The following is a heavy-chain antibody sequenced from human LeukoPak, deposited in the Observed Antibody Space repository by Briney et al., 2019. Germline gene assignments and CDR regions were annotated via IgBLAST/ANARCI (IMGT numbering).Heavy chain of an antibody. J-gene: IGHJ4*02. V-gene: IGHV4-4*02. D-gene: IGHD5-12*01. CDR1: GGSIGSGNW. CDR2: IYHSGRT. Sequence: SETLSLTCAVSGGSIGSGNWWSWVRQPPGKGLEWIGEIYHSGRTNYNPSLESRVTISVDKSKNQFSLNLSSVTAADTAVYYCAREGQRGYSLGPWGQGTLVTVSS. CDR3: AREGQRGYSLGP.